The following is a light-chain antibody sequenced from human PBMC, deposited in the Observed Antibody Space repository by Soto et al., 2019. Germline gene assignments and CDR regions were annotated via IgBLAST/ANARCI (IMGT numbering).Light chain of an antibody. CDR1: QSVSSN. Sequence: EIVMTQSPATLSVSPWERATLSCRASQSVSSNLAWYQQEPGQAPRLLIYGASTRATGIPARFSGSGSGTEFTLTISSLQSEDFEVYYCQQYNNWPPVTLGQGTKVDIK. V-gene: IGKV3-15*01. CDR2: GAS. J-gene: IGKJ1*01. CDR3: QQYNNWPPVT.